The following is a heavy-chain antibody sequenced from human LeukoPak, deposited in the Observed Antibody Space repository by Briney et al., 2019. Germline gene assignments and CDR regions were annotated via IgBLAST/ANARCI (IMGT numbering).Heavy chain of an antibody. CDR2: IYYSGST. CDR3: ARHARIQLWPDYFDY. CDR1: GGSISSYY. D-gene: IGHD5-18*01. V-gene: IGHV4-59*08. J-gene: IGHJ4*02. Sequence: SETLSLTCTVSGGSISSYYWSWIRQPPGKGLEWIGYIYYSGSTNYNPSLKGRVTISVDTSKNQFSLKLSSVTAADTAVYYCARHARIQLWPDYFDYWGQGTLVTVSS.